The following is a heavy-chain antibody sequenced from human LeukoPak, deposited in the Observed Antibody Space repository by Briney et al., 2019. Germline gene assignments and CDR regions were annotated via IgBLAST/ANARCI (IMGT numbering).Heavy chain of an antibody. D-gene: IGHD6-19*01. J-gene: IGHJ4*02. CDR1: GGSISSYY. V-gene: IGHV4-59*01. CDR3: ARAYIAVADFDY. Sequence: SETLSLTCTVSGGSISSYYWSWIRQPPGKGLEWIGYIYYSGNTNYNPSLKSRVTISVDTSKNQFSLKLSSVTAADTAVYYCARAYIAVADFDYWGQGTLVTVSS. CDR2: IYYSGNT.